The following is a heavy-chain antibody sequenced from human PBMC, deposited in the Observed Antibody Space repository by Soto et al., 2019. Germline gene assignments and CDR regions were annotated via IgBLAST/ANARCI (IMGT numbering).Heavy chain of an antibody. V-gene: IGHV1-8*01. CDR2: MNLNSGNT. Sequence: ASVKVSCKASGYTFTSYDINWVRQATGQGLEWMGWMNLNSGNTGYAQKFQGRVTMTRNTSISTAYMELSSLRSEDTAVYYCARGEGRVWNYYDSSGYRNNDYWGQGTLVTVST. CDR1: GYTFTSYD. D-gene: IGHD3-22*01. J-gene: IGHJ4*02. CDR3: ARGEGRVWNYYDSSGYRNNDY.